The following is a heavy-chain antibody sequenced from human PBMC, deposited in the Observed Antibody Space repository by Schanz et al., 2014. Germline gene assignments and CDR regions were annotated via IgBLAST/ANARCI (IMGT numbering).Heavy chain of an antibody. V-gene: IGHV1-18*01. D-gene: IGHD3-16*01. CDR3: AKDLYNYGIFDS. J-gene: IGHJ5*01. CDR2: ISPYTGNT. Sequence: QVQLVQSGAEVKKPGASVKVSCKASGYTFTSYGISWVRQAPGQGLEWVGWISPYTGNTHYFDKMEGRVTMTTDTSTSTAYMELRSLRSDDTAVYYCAKDLYNYGIFDSWGQGTLVTVSS. CDR1: GYTFTSYG.